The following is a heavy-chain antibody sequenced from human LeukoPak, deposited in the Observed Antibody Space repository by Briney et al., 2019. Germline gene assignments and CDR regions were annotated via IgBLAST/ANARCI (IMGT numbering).Heavy chain of an antibody. V-gene: IGHV3-21*01. Sequence: GGSLRLSCAASGFTFSSYSMNWVRQAPGKGLEWVSSISSSSSYIYYADTVKGRFTISRDNAKNSLYLQMNSLRAEDTAVYYCARPMRGFAFDIWGQGTMVTVSS. D-gene: IGHD3-16*01. CDR1: GFTFSSYS. CDR3: ARPMRGFAFDI. J-gene: IGHJ3*02. CDR2: ISSSSSYI.